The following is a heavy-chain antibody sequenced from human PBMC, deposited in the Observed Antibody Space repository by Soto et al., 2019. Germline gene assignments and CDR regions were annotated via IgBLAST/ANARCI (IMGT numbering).Heavy chain of an antibody. Sequence: QLQLQESGSGLVKPSQTLSLTCAVSGGSISSGGYSWSWIRQPPGKGLEWIGYIYHSGSTYYNPSLKSRVTISVDRSKNQFSLKLSSVTAADPAVYYCARVCYGEPNTYNWFDPWGQGTLVTVSS. J-gene: IGHJ5*02. CDR2: IYHSGST. V-gene: IGHV4-30-2*01. CDR1: GGSISSGGYS. D-gene: IGHD4-17*01. CDR3: ARVCYGEPNTYNWFDP.